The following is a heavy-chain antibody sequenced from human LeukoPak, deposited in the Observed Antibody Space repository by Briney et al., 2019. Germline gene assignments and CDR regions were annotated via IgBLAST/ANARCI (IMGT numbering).Heavy chain of an antibody. CDR2: ISGSGGST. D-gene: IGHD2-15*01. CDR1: GSTFSSYA. V-gene: IGHV3-23*01. J-gene: IGHJ4*02. Sequence: GGSLRLSCAASGSTFSSYAMSWVRQAPGKGLEWVSAISGSGGSTYYADSVKGRFTISRDNSKNTLYLQMNSLGAEDTAVYYCAKSCSGGSCYSDSFDYWGQGTLVTVSS. CDR3: AKSCSGGSCYSDSFDY.